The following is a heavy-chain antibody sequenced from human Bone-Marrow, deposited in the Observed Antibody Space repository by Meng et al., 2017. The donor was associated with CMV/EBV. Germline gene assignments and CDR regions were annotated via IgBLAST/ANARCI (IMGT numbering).Heavy chain of an antibody. Sequence: VSGASINIYNNSWSWVRQHPGKGLEWIGYINYSGSTYYNPSLKSRVTISVDTSKNQFSLKLSSVTAADTAVYYCARDSTWPDNWFDPWGQGTLVTVSS. CDR2: INYSGST. V-gene: IGHV4-30-4*01. CDR1: GASINIYNNS. CDR3: ARDSTWPDNWFDP. D-gene: IGHD3-3*02. J-gene: IGHJ5*02.